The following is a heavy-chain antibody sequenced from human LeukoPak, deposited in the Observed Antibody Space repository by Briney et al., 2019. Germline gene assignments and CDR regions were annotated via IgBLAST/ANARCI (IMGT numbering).Heavy chain of an antibody. CDR2: INANSGTR. CDR1: GFAFSFFA. V-gene: IGHV3-21*01. D-gene: IGHD5-12*01. J-gene: IGHJ4*02. CDR3: ARGTTGGYSPSH. Sequence: KTGGSLRLSCEASGFAFSFFAMSWLRQPPGKGLEWVSTINANSGTRSYAASVRGRFTISRDNAKNSLYLQMNSLRAEDTAVYYCARGTTGGYSPSHCGQGTLVTVSS.